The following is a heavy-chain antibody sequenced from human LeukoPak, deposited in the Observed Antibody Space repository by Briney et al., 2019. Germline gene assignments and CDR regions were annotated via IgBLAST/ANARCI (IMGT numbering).Heavy chain of an antibody. CDR1: GYTFTGYY. CDR2: INPNSGGT. D-gene: IGHD6-13*01. CDR3: ARESLSGSSWYGCLDY. J-gene: IGHJ4*02. V-gene: IGHV1-2*02. Sequence: ASVKVSCXASGYTFTGYYMHWVRQAPGQGLEWMGWINPNSGGTNYAQKFQGRVTMTRDTSISTAYMELSRLRSDDTAVYYCARESLSGSSWYGCLDYWGQGTLVTVSS.